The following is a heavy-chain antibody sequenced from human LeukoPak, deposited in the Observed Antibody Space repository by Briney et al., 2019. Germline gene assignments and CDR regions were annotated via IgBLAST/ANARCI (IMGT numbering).Heavy chain of an antibody. V-gene: IGHV3-7*01. CDR3: ARDSSPRYSGYDWVY. CDR2: INQDGSQT. CDR1: GFAFSDYW. J-gene: IGHJ4*02. D-gene: IGHD5-12*01. Sequence: GGSLRLSCTASGFAFSDYWMSWVRQAPGKGLEWLANINQDGSQTSYVDSVRGRFTVSRDNAKNSLYLQMNSMRADDTAVYYCARDSSPRYSGYDWVYWGRGTLVTVSS.